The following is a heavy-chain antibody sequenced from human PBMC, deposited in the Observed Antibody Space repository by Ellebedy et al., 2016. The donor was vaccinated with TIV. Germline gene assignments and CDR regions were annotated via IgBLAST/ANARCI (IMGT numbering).Heavy chain of an antibody. CDR2: IWYDGSNE. CDR3: ARDGREDYGGYMDQFDFDY. V-gene: IGHV3-33*01. D-gene: IGHD4-23*01. J-gene: IGHJ4*02. CDR1: GFTFSGYG. Sequence: GGSLRLSCAASGFTFSGYGMHWVRQAPGKGLEWVAVIWYDGSNEYYADSVKGRFTISRDNSKTTLYLQMNSLRAEDTAVYYCARDGREDYGGYMDQFDFDYWGQGTLVTVSS.